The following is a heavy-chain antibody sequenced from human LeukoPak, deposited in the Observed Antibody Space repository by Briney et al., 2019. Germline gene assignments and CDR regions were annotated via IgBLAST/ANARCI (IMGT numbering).Heavy chain of an antibody. Sequence: PGESLRLSCAASGFTFDDYAMHWVRQAPGKGLEWVSLISWDGGSTYYADSVKGRFTISRDNSKNSLYLQMNSLRAEDTALYYCAKDASMVRGVVYYYMDVWGKGTTVTVSS. CDR2: ISWDGGST. CDR3: AKDASMVRGVVYYYMDV. CDR1: GFTFDDYA. D-gene: IGHD3-10*01. J-gene: IGHJ6*03. V-gene: IGHV3-43D*03.